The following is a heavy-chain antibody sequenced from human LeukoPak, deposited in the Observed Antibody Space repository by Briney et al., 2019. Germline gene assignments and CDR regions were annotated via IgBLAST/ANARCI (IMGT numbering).Heavy chain of an antibody. Sequence: SETLFLTCTVSGCSISSGDYYWSWIRQPPGKGLEWTGHIYYTGSTYYNPSLKSRVTISVDTSKNQFSLKLSSVTAADTAVYYCARGRGITTARGVRPWGQGTLVTVSS. V-gene: IGHV4-30-4*01. CDR2: IYYTGST. CDR1: GCSISSGDYY. J-gene: IGHJ5*02. D-gene: IGHD6-13*01. CDR3: ARGRGITTARGVRP.